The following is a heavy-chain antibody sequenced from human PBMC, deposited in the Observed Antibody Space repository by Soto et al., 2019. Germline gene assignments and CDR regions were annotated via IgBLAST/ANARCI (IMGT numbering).Heavy chain of an antibody. CDR1: GFTFSSYA. D-gene: IGHD4-17*01. V-gene: IGHV3-23*01. J-gene: IGHJ4*02. Sequence: GGSLRLSCAASGFTFSSYAMSWVRQAPGKGLEWVSAISGSGGSTYYADSVKGRFTISRDNSKNTLYLQMNSLRAEDTAVYYCAKHLLFWGDYLGYFDYWGQGTLVTVSS. CDR2: ISGSGGST. CDR3: AKHLLFWGDYLGYFDY.